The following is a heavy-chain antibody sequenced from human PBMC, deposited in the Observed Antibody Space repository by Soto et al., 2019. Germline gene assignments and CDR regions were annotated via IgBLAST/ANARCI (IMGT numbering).Heavy chain of an antibody. CDR1: GGSISSGGYS. CDR2: IYHSGST. J-gene: IGHJ4*02. V-gene: IGHV4-30-2*01. CDR3: ARYYGHIDY. D-gene: IGHD3-10*01. Sequence: PSETLSLTCAVSGGSISSGGYSWSWIRQPPGKGLEWIGYIYHSGSTYYNPSLKSRVTISVDRSKNQFSLKLSSVTAADTAVYYCARYYGHIDYWGQGTLVTVSS.